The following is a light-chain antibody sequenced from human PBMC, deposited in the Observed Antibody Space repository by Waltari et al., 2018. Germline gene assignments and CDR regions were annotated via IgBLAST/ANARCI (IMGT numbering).Light chain of an antibody. CDR1: NIGSKS. J-gene: IGLJ2*01. V-gene: IGLV3-21*04. CDR3: LVWHSTIDHQGV. Sequence: SYVVTQSPSVSVAPGETARITCGGDNIGSKSVHWYQQRPGQAPVLVILYDSDRPSGIRGRVSGSNSGNTATLTISWVEAEDEDDYYCLVWHSTIDHQGVFGGGTKLTVL. CDR2: YDS.